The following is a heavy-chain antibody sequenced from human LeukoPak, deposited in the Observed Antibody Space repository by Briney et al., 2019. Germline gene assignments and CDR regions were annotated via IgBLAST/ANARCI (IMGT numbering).Heavy chain of an antibody. CDR1: GASISISGYY. CDR2: IYRSGSA. J-gene: IGHJ4*02. D-gene: IGHD5-18*01. Sequence: PSETLSLTCTVSGASISISGYYWGWIRQPPGKGLEWIGSIYRSGSAYYKPSLTSRVTMSVDTSKNQFSLNLSSVTASDTAVYYCAIHRGYSYGYLDYWGQGTLVSVSS. V-gene: IGHV4-39*01. CDR3: AIHRGYSYGYLDY.